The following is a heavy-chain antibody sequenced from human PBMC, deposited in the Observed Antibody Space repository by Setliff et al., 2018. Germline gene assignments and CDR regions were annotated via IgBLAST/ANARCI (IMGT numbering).Heavy chain of an antibody. J-gene: IGHJ6*03. CDR3: AREGVDTRSSTDYRYYMDV. D-gene: IGHD5-18*01. Sequence: SVKVSCKASGGTFSSYGISWVRQAPGQGLEWMGGTIPMFGTTNYAQKFQGRVTIITGESTSTAYMQLSSLRSEDTDVYFCAREGVDTRSSTDYRYYMDVWGKGTTVTV. CDR2: TIPMFGTT. CDR1: GGTFSSYG. V-gene: IGHV1-69*05.